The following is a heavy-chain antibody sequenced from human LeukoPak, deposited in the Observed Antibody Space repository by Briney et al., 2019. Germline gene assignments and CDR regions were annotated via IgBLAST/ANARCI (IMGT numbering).Heavy chain of an antibody. V-gene: IGHV1-2*02. CDR2: INPHSGDT. Sequence: GASVKVSCKASGYTFTGYYMHWVRQAAGQGLEWMGCINPHSGDTKYAQKFQARVTMTRDTSISTAYMELDRLRSDDTAVYFCAAGRWLRSGSDYWGQGTPVTVSS. CDR1: GYTFTGYY. J-gene: IGHJ4*02. D-gene: IGHD5-12*01. CDR3: AAGRWLRSGSDY.